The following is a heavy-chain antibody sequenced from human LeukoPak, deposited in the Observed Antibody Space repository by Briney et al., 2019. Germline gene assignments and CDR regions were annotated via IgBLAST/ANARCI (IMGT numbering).Heavy chain of an antibody. CDR1: GYTFTSYG. V-gene: IGHV1-18*01. J-gene: IGHJ4*02. D-gene: IGHD2-2*01. CDR3: ARVNAVPAAMWWLVNEFDY. Sequence: AASVKVSCKASGYTFTSYGISWVRQAPGQGLEWMGWISAYNGNTNYAQKLQGRVTMTTDTSTSTAYMELRSLRSDDTAVYYCARVNAVPAAMWWLVNEFDYWGQGTLVTVSS. CDR2: ISAYNGNT.